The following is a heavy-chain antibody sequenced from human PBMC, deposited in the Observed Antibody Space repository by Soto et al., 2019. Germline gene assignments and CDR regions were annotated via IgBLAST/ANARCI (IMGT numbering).Heavy chain of an antibody. CDR2: FDPEDGET. J-gene: IGHJ4*02. V-gene: IGHV1-24*01. Sequence: EASVKVSCKVSGYTLTELSMHWVRQAPGKGLEWMGGFDPEDGETIYAQKFQGRVTMTEDTSTDTAYMELSSLRSEDTAVYYCATTSNGYYYDSSGLDPFDYWGQGTLVTVSS. CDR1: GYTLTELS. CDR3: ATTSNGYYYDSSGLDPFDY. D-gene: IGHD3-22*01.